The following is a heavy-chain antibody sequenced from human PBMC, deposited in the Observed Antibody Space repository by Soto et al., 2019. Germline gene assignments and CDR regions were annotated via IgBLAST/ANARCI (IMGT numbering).Heavy chain of an antibody. D-gene: IGHD3-16*01. CDR2: IYYSGST. V-gene: IGHV4-39*07. J-gene: IGHJ3*02. CDR1: GGSISSSSDY. Sequence: SETLSLTCTVSGGSISSSSDYWGWIRQPPGKGLEWIGYIYYSGSTYYNPSLKSRVTISVDTSKNQFSLKLSSVTAADTAVYYCARGLGGAFDIWGQGTMVTVSS. CDR3: ARGLGGAFDI.